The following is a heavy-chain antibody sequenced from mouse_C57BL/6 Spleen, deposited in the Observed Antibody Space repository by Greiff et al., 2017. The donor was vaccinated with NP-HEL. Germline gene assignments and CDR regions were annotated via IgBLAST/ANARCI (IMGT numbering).Heavy chain of an antibody. J-gene: IGHJ1*03. CDR3: ARHEGGGYGSSPWYFDV. CDR2: FYPGSGSI. CDR1: GYTFTEYT. D-gene: IGHD1-1*01. V-gene: IGHV1-62-2*01. Sequence: VQLVESGAELVKPGASVKLSCKASGYTFTEYTIHWVKQRSGQGLEWIGWFYPGSGSIKYNEKFKDKATLTADKSSSTVYMELSRLTSEDSAVYFCARHEGGGYGSSPWYFDVWGTGTTVTVSS.